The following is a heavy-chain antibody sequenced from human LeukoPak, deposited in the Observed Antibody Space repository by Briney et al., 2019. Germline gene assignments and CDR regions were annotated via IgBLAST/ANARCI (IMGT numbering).Heavy chain of an antibody. V-gene: IGHV1-69*06. CDR2: IIPICGTA. Sequence: GASVKVSRKASGGTFSSYAISWVRQAPGQGLEWMGGIIPICGTANYAQKSQGRVTITADKSTSTAYMDLRSLRSDDTAVYYCARDLTHRRNYDNSGYQIVPAFWGQGTLVTVSS. CDR1: GGTFSSYA. J-gene: IGHJ4*02. D-gene: IGHD3-22*01. CDR3: ARDLTHRRNYDNSGYQIVPAF.